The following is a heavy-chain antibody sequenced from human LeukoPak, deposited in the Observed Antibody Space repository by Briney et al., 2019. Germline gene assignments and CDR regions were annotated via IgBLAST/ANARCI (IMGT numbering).Heavy chain of an antibody. Sequence: SETLSLTCTVSGGSISSSSYYWGWIRQPPGKGLEWIGSIYYSGSTYYNPSLKSRFTISVDTSKNQFSLKLSSVTAADTAVYYCARHPKDDFWSGYPGRYGMDVWGQGTTVTVSS. CDR1: GGSISSSSYY. CDR2: IYYSGST. J-gene: IGHJ6*02. CDR3: ARHPKDDFWSGYPGRYGMDV. D-gene: IGHD3-3*01. V-gene: IGHV4-39*01.